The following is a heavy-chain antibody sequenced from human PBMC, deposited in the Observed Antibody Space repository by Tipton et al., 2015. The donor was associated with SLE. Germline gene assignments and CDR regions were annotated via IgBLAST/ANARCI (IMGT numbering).Heavy chain of an antibody. J-gene: IGHJ4*02. V-gene: IGHV3-48*03. D-gene: IGHD5/OR15-5a*01. CDR2: ISSSSSNI. CDR3: ARGAHAVYGGGFGY. Sequence: SLRLSCATSGFTFSSYEMNWVRQAPGKGLEWVSYISSSSSNIYYVDSVRGRFTISRDNAKNSLYLHLHSLRAEDTALYYCARGAHAVYGGGFGYWGQGTLGTVSS. CDR1: GFTFSSYE.